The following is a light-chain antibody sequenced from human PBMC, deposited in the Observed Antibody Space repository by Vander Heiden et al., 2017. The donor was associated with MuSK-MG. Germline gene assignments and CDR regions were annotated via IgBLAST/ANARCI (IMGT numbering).Light chain of an antibody. V-gene: IGKV1-33*01. J-gene: IGKJ3*01. CDR3: RQDDKAPFT. CDR2: DAS. CDR1: QDISNY. Sequence: VQLIHSPSSLSAFVGDRVTITCQASQDISNYLNWFQQKPGKAPKLLIYDASNLETGVPSRFSGSGSETDFTLTINSLQPEDIGTYYCRQDDKAPFTFGHGTKVDFK.